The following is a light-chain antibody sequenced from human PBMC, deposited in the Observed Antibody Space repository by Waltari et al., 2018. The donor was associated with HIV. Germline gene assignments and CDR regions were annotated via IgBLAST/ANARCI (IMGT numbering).Light chain of an antibody. V-gene: IGLV2-14*01. CDR2: DVS. J-gene: IGLJ1*01. CDR1: SSDVGGYNY. Sequence: QSALTQPASVSGSPGQSITIYCTGTSSDVGGYNYVSWYQQQPGKAPKLMIYDVSNRPSGVSNRFSGSKSGNTASLTISGLQAEDEADYYCSSYTSSSTRVFGTGTKVTVL. CDR3: SSYTSSSTRV.